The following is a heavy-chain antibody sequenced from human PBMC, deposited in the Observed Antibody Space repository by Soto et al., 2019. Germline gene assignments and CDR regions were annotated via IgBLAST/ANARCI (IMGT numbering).Heavy chain of an antibody. CDR2: ISVSGDST. CDR3: VKRKADSACYES. CDR1: GFTFNSYA. Sequence: EVQLLESGGGMVQPGGSLRLSCAASGFTFNSYAMTWVRQAPVKGLEWVSSISVSGDSTYYADSVKGRFTLSRDNSKKTLYLKSNSLQAADTDFYDCVKRKADSACYESWGQGTLVTVSS. V-gene: IGHV3-23*01. J-gene: IGHJ5*02. D-gene: IGHD3-22*01.